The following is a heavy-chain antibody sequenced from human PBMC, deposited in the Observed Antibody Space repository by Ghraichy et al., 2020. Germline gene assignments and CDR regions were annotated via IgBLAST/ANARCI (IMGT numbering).Heavy chain of an antibody. V-gene: IGHV3-33*01. CDR3: ARDYRTGYIDY. J-gene: IGHJ4*02. CDR2: IWFDGSKR. CDR1: GFTFSRSG. Sequence: GESLNISCAASGFTFSRSGMHWVRQAPGKGLEWVAIIWFDGSKRYYADSVKGRFTISRDNSNNTLDLQMNSLRAEDTAVYYCARDYRTGYIDYWGQGTLVTVSS. D-gene: IGHD3-9*01.